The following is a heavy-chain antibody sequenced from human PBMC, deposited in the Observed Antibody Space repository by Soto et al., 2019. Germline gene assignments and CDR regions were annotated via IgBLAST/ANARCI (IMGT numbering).Heavy chain of an antibody. J-gene: IGHJ4*02. V-gene: IGHV1-69*04. Sequence: SVKVSCKASGYTYTSHDINWMRQSPDKGLEWMGRIIPILGIANYAQKFQGRVTITADKSTSTAYMELSSLRSEDTAVYYCARGPPNYYGSGSVDYWGQGSLVTVSS. D-gene: IGHD3-10*01. CDR2: IIPILGIA. CDR1: GYTYTSHD. CDR3: ARGPPNYYGSGSVDY.